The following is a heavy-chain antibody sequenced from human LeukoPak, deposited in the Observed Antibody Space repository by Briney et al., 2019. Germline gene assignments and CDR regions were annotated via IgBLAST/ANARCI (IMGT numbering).Heavy chain of an antibody. CDR1: GYTFTSYA. CDR3: ARGSSWVAGTIDY. CDR2: INAGNGNT. J-gene: IGHJ4*02. D-gene: IGHD6-19*01. V-gene: IGHV1-3*01. Sequence: GASVKVSCKASGYTFTSYAMHWVRQAPGQRLEWMGWINAGNGNTKYSQKFQGRVTITRDTSASTAYMELSSLRSEDTAVYYCARGSSWVAGTIDYWGQGTLVTVSS.